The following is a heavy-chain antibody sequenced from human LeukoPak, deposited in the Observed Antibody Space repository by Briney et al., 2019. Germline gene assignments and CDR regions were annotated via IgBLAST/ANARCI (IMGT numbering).Heavy chain of an antibody. CDR3: AREHIVVVTAIPYFDY. J-gene: IGHJ4*02. V-gene: IGHV3-7*01. CDR2: IKQDGSDK. CDR1: GFTFSTYW. D-gene: IGHD2-21*02. Sequence: GGSLRLSCAASGFTFSTYWMSWVRQAPGKGLEWVANIKQDGSDKYYVDSVRGRFTISKDNAKNSLHLQMNSLRAEDTAVYYCAREHIVVVTAIPYFDYWGQGTLVTVSS.